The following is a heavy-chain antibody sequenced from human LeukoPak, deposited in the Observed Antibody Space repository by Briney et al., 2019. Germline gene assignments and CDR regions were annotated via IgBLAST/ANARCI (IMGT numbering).Heavy chain of an antibody. CDR1: GGSISSGDYY. CDR2: IYYTGST. J-gene: IGHJ5*02. Sequence: SQTLSLTCTVSGGSISSGDYYWSWIRQPPGKGLEWIAYIYYTGSTYYNPSLKSRVAISVDTSKNQFSLKLSSVTAADTAVYYCARAPKAHFIAATFWFDPWGQGTLVTVSS. D-gene: IGHD6-25*01. CDR3: ARAPKAHFIAATFWFDP. V-gene: IGHV4-30-4*01.